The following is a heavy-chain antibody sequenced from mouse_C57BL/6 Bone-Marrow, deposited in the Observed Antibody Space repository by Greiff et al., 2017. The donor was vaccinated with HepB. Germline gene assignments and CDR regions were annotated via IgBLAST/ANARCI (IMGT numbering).Heavy chain of an antibody. D-gene: IGHD4-1*01. CDR2: INYDGSST. V-gene: IGHV5-16*01. CDR3: ARVLLGLYAMDY. CDR1: GFTFSDYY. Sequence: EVMLVESEGGLVQPGRSMKLSCTASGFTFSDYYMAWVRQVPEKGLEWVANINYDGSSTYYLDSLKSRFIISRDNAKNILYLQMSSLKSEDTATYYCARVLLGLYAMDYWGQGTSVTVSS. J-gene: IGHJ4*01.